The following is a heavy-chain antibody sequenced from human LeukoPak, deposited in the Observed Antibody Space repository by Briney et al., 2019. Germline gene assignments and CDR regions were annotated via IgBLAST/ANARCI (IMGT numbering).Heavy chain of an antibody. V-gene: IGHV1-2*02. CDR2: INPNRGGT. J-gene: IGHJ6*03. D-gene: IGHD6-13*01. CDR3: ARLDEGSSSWYTPNYYYYYMDV. CDR1: GYTFTGYY. Sequence: GASVKVSCKASGYTFTGYYMHWVRPAPGQGLEWMGWINPNRGGTNYAQKLQGRVTLTRDTSISTAYMEQSRLRSDDTAVYYCARLDEGSSSWYTPNYYYYYMDVWGKGTTVTVSS.